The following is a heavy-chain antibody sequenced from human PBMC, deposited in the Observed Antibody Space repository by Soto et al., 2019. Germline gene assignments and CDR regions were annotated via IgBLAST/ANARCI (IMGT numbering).Heavy chain of an antibody. V-gene: IGHV3-7*01. CDR1: GFTFSNYW. D-gene: IGHD5-12*01. CDR2: IKRDGSES. Sequence: GGSLRLSCAASGFTFSNYWMSWVRQAPGKGLEWVANIKRDGSESYYADSVRGRFTISRDNAKNSLHLQMNSLGVEDTAVYFCARALGTTIVYFDQWGQGTLVTVSS. J-gene: IGHJ4*02. CDR3: ARALGTTIVYFDQ.